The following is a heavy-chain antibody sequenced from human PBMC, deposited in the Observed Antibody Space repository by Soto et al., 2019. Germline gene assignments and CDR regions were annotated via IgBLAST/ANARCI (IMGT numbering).Heavy chain of an antibody. V-gene: IGHV4-39*01. CDR2: IYYSGST. J-gene: IGHJ5*02. CDR1: GGSISSSSYY. CDR3: ARHGWKEWDYYYDSSGPLPRPGNWFDP. D-gene: IGHD3-22*01. Sequence: PSETLSLTCTVSGGSISSSSYYWGWIRQPPGKGLEWIGSIYYSGSTYYNPSLKSRVTISVDTSKNQFSLKLSSVTAADTAVYYCARHGWKEWDYYYDSSGPLPRPGNWFDPWGQGTLVTVSS.